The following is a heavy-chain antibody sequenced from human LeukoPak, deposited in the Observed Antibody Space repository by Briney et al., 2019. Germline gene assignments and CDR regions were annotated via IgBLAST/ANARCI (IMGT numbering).Heavy chain of an antibody. CDR1: GFTVRSND. CDR3: ARDDIVVVPAATAVDYYYYGMDV. CDR2: IYSGGRA. D-gene: IGHD2-2*01. V-gene: IGHV3-66*01. Sequence: GRSLRLSCAASGFTVRSNDMSWVRQAPVKGLEWVALIYSGGRASYADSVKGRFITPSDNAKNPLYLQMNSLRAEDTAVYYCARDDIVVVPAATAVDYYYYGMDVWGQGPTVTVSS. J-gene: IGHJ6*02.